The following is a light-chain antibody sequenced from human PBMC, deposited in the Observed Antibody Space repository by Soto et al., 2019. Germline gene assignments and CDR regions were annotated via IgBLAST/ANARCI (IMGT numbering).Light chain of an antibody. J-gene: IGKJ2*01. CDR3: QQYNTYS. Sequence: DIQMTQSPSSLSASVGDRVTITCRASQGINNYLAWYQQKPGKIPKLLIYKTSTLESGVPSRFSGSGSGTEFTLTISNLQPDDFATYYCQQYNTYSFGQGTKLEIK. CDR1: QGINNY. CDR2: KTS. V-gene: IGKV1-5*03.